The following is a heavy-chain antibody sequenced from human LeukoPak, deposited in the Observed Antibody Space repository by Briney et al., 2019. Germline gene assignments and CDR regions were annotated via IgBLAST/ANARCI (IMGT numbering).Heavy chain of an antibody. D-gene: IGHD3-22*01. CDR2: INPYSGDT. V-gene: IGHV1-2*02. CDR1: GYTFIDYY. CDR3: ARSSYDSSLRIDDF. J-gene: IGHJ4*02. Sequence: ASVKVSCKASGYTFIDYYMHWVRQAPGPGLEWMGWINPYSGDTNYAQKFQGRVTMTRDTSISTAYMELSRLRSDDTAVYYCARSSYDSSLRIDDFWGQGTLVTVFS.